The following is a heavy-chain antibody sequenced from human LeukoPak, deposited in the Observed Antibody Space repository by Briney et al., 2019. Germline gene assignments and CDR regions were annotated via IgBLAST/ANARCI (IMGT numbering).Heavy chain of an antibody. J-gene: IGHJ3*02. D-gene: IGHD1-26*01. Sequence: TGGSLRLSCAASGFTFDDYAIHWVRQAPGKGLEWVSGISWNSGTIGYADSVKGRFTISRDNAKNSLYLQMTSLRAEDTALYYCAKGDSASYSSPDAFDIWGQGTMVTVSS. V-gene: IGHV3-9*01. CDR1: GFTFDDYA. CDR3: AKGDSASYSSPDAFDI. CDR2: ISWNSGTI.